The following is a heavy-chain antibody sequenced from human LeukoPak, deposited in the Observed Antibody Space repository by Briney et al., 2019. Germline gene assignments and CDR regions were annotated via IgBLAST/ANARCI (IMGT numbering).Heavy chain of an antibody. CDR3: AKDHSADGWPTFEY. Sequence: GGSLRLSCAGSGFTFSDFWMTWVRQTPGKGLEWVANIKEDGTEKNLVDSVKGRFTISRDNTKNLLFLEMNNLRGDDTAIYYCAKDHSADGWPTFEYWGRGTLVTVSS. V-gene: IGHV3-7*01. J-gene: IGHJ4*02. CDR1: GFTFSDFW. CDR2: IKEDGTEK. D-gene: IGHD5-24*01.